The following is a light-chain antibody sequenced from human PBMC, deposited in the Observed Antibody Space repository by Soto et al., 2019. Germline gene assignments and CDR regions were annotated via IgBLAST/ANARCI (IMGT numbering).Light chain of an antibody. CDR3: QHYNSYWT. J-gene: IGKJ1*01. Sequence: DIQMTQSPSTLSASVGDRVTITCRASQSISSWLAWYQQKPGKAPKLLIYGASSLESGVPSRFSGSGSGTEFTLTFSSLQPDDFATYYCQHYNSYWTFGQGTKV. V-gene: IGKV1-5*01. CDR2: GAS. CDR1: QSISSW.